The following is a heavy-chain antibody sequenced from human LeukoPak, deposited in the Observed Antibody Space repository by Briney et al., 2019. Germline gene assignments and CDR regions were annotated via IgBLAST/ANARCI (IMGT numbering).Heavy chain of an antibody. V-gene: IGHV3-21*04. CDR2: ITSSSSYI. CDR3: AKENWYLYNNNWYKTWFDP. Sequence: PGGSLRLSCAASGFTFSTYNMNWVRQAPGKGLEWVSSITSSSSYIYYADSVKGRFTISRDNAKNSLYLQMNSLRAEDTAIYYCAKENWYLYNNNWYKTWFDPWGQGTLVTVSS. D-gene: IGHD6-13*01. J-gene: IGHJ5*02. CDR1: GFTFSTYN.